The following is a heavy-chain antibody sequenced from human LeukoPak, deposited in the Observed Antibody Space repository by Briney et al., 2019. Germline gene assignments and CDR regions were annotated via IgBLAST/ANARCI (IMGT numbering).Heavy chain of an antibody. D-gene: IGHD3-3*01. CDR1: GFRFSDSC. CDR3: ARDRSISGVVTLDY. J-gene: IGHJ4*02. V-gene: IGHV3-7*01. Sequence: GGSVRLSCAASGFRFSDSCMTWVRQAPGKGLEWVANIRQDGSEKYYVDSVKGRFTISRDNAKNSVYLQMNSLRAEDTAVYYCARDRSISGVVTLDYWGQGTLVTVSS. CDR2: IRQDGSEK.